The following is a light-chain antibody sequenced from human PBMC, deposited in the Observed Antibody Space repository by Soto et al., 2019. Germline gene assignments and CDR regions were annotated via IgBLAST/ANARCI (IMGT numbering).Light chain of an antibody. CDR3: LLYYGGAPV. V-gene: IGLV7-43*01. Sequence: QAVLSQEPSLTVSPGGTVTLTCASSTGAVTSGYYPNWFQQKPGQAPRALIYSTSNQHSWTPARFSGSLLGGKAALTLSGVQPEDEAEYYCLLYYGGAPVFGGGTKVTVL. CDR1: TGAVTSGYY. CDR2: STS. J-gene: IGLJ2*01.